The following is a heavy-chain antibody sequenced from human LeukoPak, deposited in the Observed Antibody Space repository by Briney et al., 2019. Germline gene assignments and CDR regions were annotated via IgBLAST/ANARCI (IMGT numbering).Heavy chain of an antibody. D-gene: IGHD6-13*01. CDR3: ARGGAYSSSWDPTRFDF. Sequence: LRLSCAASGFTFDDYAMHWVRQPPGKGLEWIGYIYHSGSPYYNPSLKSRVTISVDRSKNQFSLKLSSVTAADTAVYYCARGGAYSSSWDPTRFDFWGQGTLVTVSS. J-gene: IGHJ4*02. CDR2: IYHSGSP. CDR1: GFTFDDYA. V-gene: IGHV4-30-2*01.